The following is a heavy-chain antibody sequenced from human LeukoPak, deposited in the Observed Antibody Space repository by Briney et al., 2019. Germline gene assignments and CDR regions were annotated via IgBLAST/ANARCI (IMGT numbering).Heavy chain of an antibody. CDR2: IYPGDSDT. D-gene: IGHD3-22*01. V-gene: IGHV5-51*01. Sequence: PGESLKISCKGSEDSFTNYWIGWVRQMPGKGLECMGIIYPGDSDTRYSPSFQGQVTISADKSISTAYLQWSSLKASDTAMYYCARQPSTMIVVDPGYFDYWGQGTLVTVSS. CDR1: EDSFTNYW. CDR3: ARQPSTMIVVDPGYFDY. J-gene: IGHJ4*02.